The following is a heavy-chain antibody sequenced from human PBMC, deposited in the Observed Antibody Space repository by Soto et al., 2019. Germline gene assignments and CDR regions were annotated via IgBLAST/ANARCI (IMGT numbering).Heavy chain of an antibody. CDR3: ARVSPKYSNYVSYGMDV. Sequence: SQTLSLTCTLSGGSISSSSYYWGWIRQPPGKGLEWIGSIYYSGSTYYNPSLKSRVTISVDTSKNQFSLKLSSVTAADTAVYYCARVSPKYSNYVSYGMDVWGQGTTVTVSS. V-gene: IGHV4-39*01. J-gene: IGHJ6*02. CDR1: GGSISSSSYY. CDR2: IYYSGST. D-gene: IGHD4-4*01.